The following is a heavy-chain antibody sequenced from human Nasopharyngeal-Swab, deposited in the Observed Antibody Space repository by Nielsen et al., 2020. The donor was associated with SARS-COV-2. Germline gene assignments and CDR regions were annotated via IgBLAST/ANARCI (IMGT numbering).Heavy chain of an antibody. CDR3: AKDFVGQQTYYYYGMDV. J-gene: IGHJ6*02. CDR1: GFTFSSYA. V-gene: IGHV3-23*01. CDR2: ISGGGGST. Sequence: GESLTISCAASGFTFSSYAMSWVRQAPGKGLERVSAISGGGGSTYYADSVKGRFTISRDNSKNTLYLQMNSLRAEDTAVYYCAKDFVGQQTYYYYGMDVWGQGTTVTVSS. D-gene: IGHD6-13*01.